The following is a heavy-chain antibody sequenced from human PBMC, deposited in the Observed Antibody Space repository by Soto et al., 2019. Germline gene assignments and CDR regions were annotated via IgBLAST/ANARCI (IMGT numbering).Heavy chain of an antibody. CDR2: TYYRSKWYN. D-gene: IGHD2-15*01. CDR1: GDSVSSNSAA. V-gene: IGHV6-1*01. Sequence: SQTLSLTCAISGDSVSSNSAAWNWIRQSPSRGLEWLGRTYYRSKWYNDYAVSVKSRITINQDTSKNQFSLQLNSVTPEDTAVYYCARSVEGYCSGGSCSAKGHNWFDPWGQGTLVTVSS. J-gene: IGHJ5*02. CDR3: ARSVEGYCSGGSCSAKGHNWFDP.